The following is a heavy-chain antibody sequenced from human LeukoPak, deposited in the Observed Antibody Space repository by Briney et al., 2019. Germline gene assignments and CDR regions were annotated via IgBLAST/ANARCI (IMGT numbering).Heavy chain of an antibody. CDR1: GFTFSSYA. V-gene: IGHV3-23*01. D-gene: IGHD4-17*01. CDR2: ISGSGGST. CDR3: AKGGAYGDFTGHGMDV. J-gene: IGHJ6*02. Sequence: GGSLRLSCAASGFTFSSYAMSWVRQAPGKGLEWVSAISGSGGSTYYADSVKGRFTISRDNSKNTLYLQMNGLNSEDTAVYYCAKGGAYGDFTGHGMDVWGQGTTVTVSS.